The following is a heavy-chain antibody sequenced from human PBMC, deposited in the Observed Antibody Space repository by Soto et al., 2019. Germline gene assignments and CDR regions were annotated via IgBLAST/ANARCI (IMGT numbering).Heavy chain of an antibody. CDR1: GGSVNGYY. CDR2: INRTGGT. V-gene: IGHV4-34*01. J-gene: IGHJ5*02. D-gene: IGHD3-3*01. CDR3: ATRITVFGLLIPPFDP. Sequence: SETLSLTCAVYGGSVNGYYWNWIRQPPGKGLEWIGEINRTGGTHYNPSLKSRVTMSVDTSKNQFSLRLSSVTAADTAIYYCATRITVFGLLIPPFDPWGQGTQVTVSS.